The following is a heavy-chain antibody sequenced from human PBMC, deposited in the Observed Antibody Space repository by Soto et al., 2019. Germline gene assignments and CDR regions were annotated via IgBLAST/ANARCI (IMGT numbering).Heavy chain of an antibody. J-gene: IGHJ4*02. CDR3: ARDKRRLEMTTINRYFDF. CDR2: ISSSGSSI. V-gene: IGHV3-11*01. CDR1: GFTVSSNY. Sequence: GGSLRLSCAASGFTVSSNYMSWVRQAPGKGLERVSDISSSGSSIYYADSVKGRFTISRDNVKKSLYLQLNSLRAEDTAVYYCARDKRRLEMTTINRYFDFWGQGTLVTVSS. D-gene: IGHD4-4*01.